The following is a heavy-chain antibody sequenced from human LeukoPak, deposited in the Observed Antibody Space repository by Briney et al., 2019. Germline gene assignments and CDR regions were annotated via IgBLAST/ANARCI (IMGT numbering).Heavy chain of an antibody. J-gene: IGHJ3*02. Sequence: PSETLSLTCDVYGGSFRSYYWTWIRQSPGKGLEWLGEFTHLETTNYNPSLKSRVTISVDTSKNQFSLKLSSVTAADTAVYYCARCWYSSGLNAFDIWGQGTMVTVSS. CDR3: ARCWYSSGLNAFDI. V-gene: IGHV4-34*01. D-gene: IGHD6-19*01. CDR1: GGSFRSYY. CDR2: FTHLETT.